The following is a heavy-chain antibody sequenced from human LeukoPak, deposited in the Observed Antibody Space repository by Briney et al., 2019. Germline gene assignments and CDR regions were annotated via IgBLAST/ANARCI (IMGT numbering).Heavy chain of an antibody. J-gene: IGHJ3*02. Sequence: ASVKVSCKASGYTFTGYYMHWVRQAPGQGLEWMGWINPNSGGTNYAQKFQGRVTMTRDTSISTAYMELSRLRSDDTAVYYCARVAGNAGLGAFDIWGQGAMVTVSS. CDR1: GYTFTGYY. D-gene: IGHD4-23*01. CDR3: ARVAGNAGLGAFDI. V-gene: IGHV1-2*02. CDR2: INPNSGGT.